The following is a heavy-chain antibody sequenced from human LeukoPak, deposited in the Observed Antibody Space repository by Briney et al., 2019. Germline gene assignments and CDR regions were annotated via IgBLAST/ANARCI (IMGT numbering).Heavy chain of an antibody. CDR2: IDVGSGNT. Sequence: SVTVSCQASGFTFTSSSWQWVGQPRSRRRAWIGWIDVGSGNTNYAQKFQERVTITRDMSTSTAYMEVSSLRSEDTAVYYCAATEGYGSGSYYAYYYGMDVWGKGTTVTVSP. CDR3: AATEGYGSGSYYAYYYGMDV. V-gene: IGHV1-58*01. CDR1: GFTFTSSS. D-gene: IGHD3-10*01. J-gene: IGHJ6*04.